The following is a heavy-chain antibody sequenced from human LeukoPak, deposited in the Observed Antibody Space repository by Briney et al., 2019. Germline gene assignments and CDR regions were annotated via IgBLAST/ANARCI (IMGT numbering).Heavy chain of an antibody. D-gene: IGHD4-17*01. J-gene: IGHJ4*02. V-gene: IGHV1-18*01. CDR2: ISAYNGNT. CDR3: ASNIDYGDYVAFDY. Sequence: GASVKVSCKASGYTFTGYGISWVRQAPGQGLEWMGWISAYNGNTNYAQKLQGRVTMTTDTSTSTAYMELRSLRSDDTAVYYCASNIDYGDYVAFDYWGQGTLVTVSS. CDR1: GYTFTGYG.